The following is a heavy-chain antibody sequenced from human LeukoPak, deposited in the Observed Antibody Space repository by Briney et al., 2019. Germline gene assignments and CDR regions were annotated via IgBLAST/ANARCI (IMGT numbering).Heavy chain of an antibody. CDR1: GFTFDDYG. CDR2: IDWNGGST. Sequence: GGSLRLSCAASGFTFDDYGMSWVRQAPGKGLEWVSGIDWNGGSTGYADSVKGRFTISRDNAKNSLYLQMNSLRAEDTALYYCARVMDFDWLLHIDYWGQGTLVTVSS. V-gene: IGHV3-20*04. D-gene: IGHD3-9*01. CDR3: ARVMDFDWLLHIDY. J-gene: IGHJ4*02.